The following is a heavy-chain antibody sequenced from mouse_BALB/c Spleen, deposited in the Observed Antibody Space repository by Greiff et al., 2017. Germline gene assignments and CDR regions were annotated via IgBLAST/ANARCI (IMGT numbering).Heavy chain of an antibody. V-gene: IGHV1S127*01. J-gene: IGHJ2*01. CDR1: GYTFTSYW. CDR2: IDPSDSYT. CDR3: TRLRSYYFDY. Sequence: QVQLQQSGAELVKPGASVKMSCKASGYTFTSYWMHWVKQRPGQGLEWIGVIDPSDSYTSYNQKFKGKATLTVDTSSSTAYMQLSSLTSEDSAVYYCTRLRSYYFDYWGQGTTLTVSS.